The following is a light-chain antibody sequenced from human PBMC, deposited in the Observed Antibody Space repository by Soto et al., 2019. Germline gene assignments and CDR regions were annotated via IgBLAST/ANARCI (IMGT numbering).Light chain of an antibody. CDR3: HQYGSSPRT. Sequence: EIVLTQSPGTLSLSPGERATLSCRASQSVTSNYLAWYQQKPGQAPSRLIYGASSRATGISDRFSGSGSGTDFTLTISRLEPDDFAVYYCHQYGSSPRTFGQGTKVEIK. CDR2: GAS. V-gene: IGKV3-20*01. J-gene: IGKJ1*01. CDR1: QSVTSNY.